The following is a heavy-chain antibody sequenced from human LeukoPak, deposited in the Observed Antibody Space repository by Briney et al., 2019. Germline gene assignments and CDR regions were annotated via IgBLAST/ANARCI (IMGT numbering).Heavy chain of an antibody. CDR3: ARDPSYYGSGRDNWFDP. D-gene: IGHD3-10*01. V-gene: IGHV3-30*02. CDR2: IRYDGSNK. J-gene: IGHJ5*02. CDR1: GFTFSSYG. Sequence: GGSLRLSCAASGFTFSSYGMHWVRQAPGKGLEWVAFIRYDGSNKYYADSVKGRFTISRDNSKNTLYLQMNSLRAEDTAVYYCARDPSYYGSGRDNWFDPWGQGTLVTVSS.